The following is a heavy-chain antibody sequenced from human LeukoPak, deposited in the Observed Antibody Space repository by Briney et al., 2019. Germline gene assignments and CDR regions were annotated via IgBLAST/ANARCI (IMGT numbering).Heavy chain of an antibody. CDR1: GGSISSSSYY. CDR3: ARQEVNHYAFDI. CDR2: IYYSGST. J-gene: IGHJ3*02. V-gene: IGHV4-39*01. Sequence: SQTLSLTCTVSGGSISSSSYYWGWIRQPPGKGLEWIGSIYYSGSTYYNPSLKSRVTISVDTSKNQFSLKLSSVTAADTAVYYCARQEVNHYAFDIWGQGTMVTVSS.